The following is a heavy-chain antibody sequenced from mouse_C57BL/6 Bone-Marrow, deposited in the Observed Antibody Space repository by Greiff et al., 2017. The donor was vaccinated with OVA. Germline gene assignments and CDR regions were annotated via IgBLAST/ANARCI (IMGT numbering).Heavy chain of an antibody. V-gene: IGHV1-82*01. D-gene: IGHD1-1*02. Sequence: VQLQQSGPELVKPGASVKISCKASGYAFSSSWMNWVKQRPGKGLEWIGRIYPGDGDTNYNGKFKGKATLTADKSSSTAYMQLSSLTSEDSAVYFCARGGRGSSYAMDYWGQGTSVTVSS. CDR1: GYAFSSSW. CDR2: IYPGDGDT. J-gene: IGHJ4*01. CDR3: ARGGRGSSYAMDY.